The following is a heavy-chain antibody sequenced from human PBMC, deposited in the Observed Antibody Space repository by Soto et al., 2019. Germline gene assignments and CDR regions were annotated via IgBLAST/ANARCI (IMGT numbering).Heavy chain of an antibody. D-gene: IGHD3-22*01. V-gene: IGHV1-18*01. CDR2: ISAYNGNT. CDR1: GYTFTSYG. J-gene: IGHJ3*02. Sequence: ASVKVSCKASGYTFTSYGISWVRQAPGQGLEWMGWISAYNGNTNYAQKLQGRVTMTTDTSTSTAYMELRSLRSDDTAVYYCAIPRGDSSGYYSEPAFDIWGQGTMVTVSS. CDR3: AIPRGDSSGYYSEPAFDI.